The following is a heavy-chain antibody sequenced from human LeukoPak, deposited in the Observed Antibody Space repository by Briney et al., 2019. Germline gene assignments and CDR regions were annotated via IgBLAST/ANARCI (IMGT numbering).Heavy chain of an antibody. V-gene: IGHV3-21*01. Sequence: GESLKISCAASGFTFSSYSMNWVRQAPGKGLEWVSSISSSSSYICYADSVKGRFTISRDNAKNSLYLQMNSLRAEDTAVYYCARDGYDSSGYYDYWGQGTLVTVSS. CDR3: ARDGYDSSGYYDY. CDR2: ISSSSSYI. J-gene: IGHJ4*02. D-gene: IGHD3-22*01. CDR1: GFTFSSYS.